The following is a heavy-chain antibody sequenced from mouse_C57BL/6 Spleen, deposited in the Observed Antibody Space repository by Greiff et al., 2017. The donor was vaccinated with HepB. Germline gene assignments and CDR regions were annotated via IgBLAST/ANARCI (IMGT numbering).Heavy chain of an antibody. J-gene: IGHJ4*01. V-gene: IGHV5-17*01. CDR1: GFTFSDYG. CDR2: ISSGSSTI. CDR3: ARREYAIDY. Sequence: DVHLVESGGGLVKPGGSLKLSCAASGFTFSDYGMHWVRQAPEKGLEWVAYISSGSSTIYYADTVKRRFTISRDNAKNTLFLQMTSLRSEDTAMYYCARREYAIDYWGQGTSVTVSS.